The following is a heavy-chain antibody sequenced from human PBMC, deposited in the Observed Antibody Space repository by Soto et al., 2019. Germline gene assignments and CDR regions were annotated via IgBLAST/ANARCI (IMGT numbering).Heavy chain of an antibody. J-gene: IGHJ3*02. CDR1: GGSISRTGYY. D-gene: IGHD6-13*01. Sequence: SETLSLTCTVSGGSISRTGYYWGWILQPPGKGLEWIGSIHYSGNTYYNPSLKSRVIISVDTSKNQFSMKLTSVTAADTAVYYCAIPWGIANKDSFPTALDIWPHATMVTV. CDR2: IHYSGNT. V-gene: IGHV4-39*01. CDR3: AIPWGIANKDSFPTALDI.